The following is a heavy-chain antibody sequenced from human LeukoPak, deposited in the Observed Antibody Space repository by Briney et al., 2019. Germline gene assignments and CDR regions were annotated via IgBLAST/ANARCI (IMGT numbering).Heavy chain of an antibody. D-gene: IGHD6-6*01. CDR2: IYYSGST. CDR1: VGSISSGAYY. Sequence: TSETLSLTCTVSVGSISSGAYYWSCIRQYPGKGLEWIGYIYYSGSTYYNPSLKSRVTISVDTSKNQFSLKLSSVTAADTAVYYCARVSKQFARNFDYWGQGTLVTVSS. CDR3: ARVSKQFARNFDY. V-gene: IGHV4-31*03. J-gene: IGHJ4*02.